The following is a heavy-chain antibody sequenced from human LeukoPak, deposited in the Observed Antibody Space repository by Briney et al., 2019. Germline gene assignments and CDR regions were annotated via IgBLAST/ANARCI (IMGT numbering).Heavy chain of an antibody. J-gene: IGHJ4*02. CDR3: ARRAVQPRIYYYGSGSYTLDY. D-gene: IGHD3-10*01. CDR2: INHSGST. Sequence: SETLSLTCAVYGGSFSGYYWSWIRQPPGKGLEWIGEINHSGSTNYNPSLKSRVTISVDTSKNQFSLKLSSVTAADTAVYYCARRAVQPRIYYYGSGSYTLDYWGQGTLVTVSS. CDR1: GGSFSGYY. V-gene: IGHV4-34*01.